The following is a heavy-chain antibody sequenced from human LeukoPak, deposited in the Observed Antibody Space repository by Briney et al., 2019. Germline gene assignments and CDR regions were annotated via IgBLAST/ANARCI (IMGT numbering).Heavy chain of an antibody. CDR3: QSRFLEWLLDY. Sequence: PSETLSLTCAVYGGSFSGYYWSWIRQPPGKGLEWIGEINHSGSTNYNPSLKSRVTISVDTSKNQFSLKLNSVTAADTAMYYCQSRFLEWLLDYWGQGTLVTVSS. J-gene: IGHJ4*02. CDR1: GGSFSGYY. CDR2: INHSGST. D-gene: IGHD3-3*01. V-gene: IGHV4-34*01.